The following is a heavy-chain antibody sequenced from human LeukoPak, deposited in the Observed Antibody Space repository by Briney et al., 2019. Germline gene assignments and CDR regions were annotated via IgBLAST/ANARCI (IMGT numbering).Heavy chain of an antibody. CDR2: INSDGSST. CDR3: ATDEAATRRLDY. D-gene: IGHD1-1*01. J-gene: IGHJ4*02. CDR1: GFNFRNYW. Sequence: GGSLRLSCAASGFNFRNYWMHWVRQAPGKGLVWVSRINSDGSSTSYADSVKGRFTISRDNAENTLYLQINSLRAEDTAVYYCATDEAATRRLDYWGQGTLVTDSS. V-gene: IGHV3-74*01.